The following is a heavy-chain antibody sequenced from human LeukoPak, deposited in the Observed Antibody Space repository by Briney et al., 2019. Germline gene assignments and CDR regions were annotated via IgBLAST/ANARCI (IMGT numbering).Heavy chain of an antibody. V-gene: IGHV4-59*01. CDR1: GGSITHFF. CDR2: IYHTGAI. D-gene: IGHD2-8*02. CDR3: ARVSCTGGTCHLDS. J-gene: IGHJ4*02. Sequence: SETLSLTCTVSGGSITHFFWSFIRQPPAKGLEYIGYIYHTGAIDYNPSLKSRLTMSADKSTNQFSLNLRSVTAADTAVYYCARVSCTGGTCHLDSWGQGILVTVSS.